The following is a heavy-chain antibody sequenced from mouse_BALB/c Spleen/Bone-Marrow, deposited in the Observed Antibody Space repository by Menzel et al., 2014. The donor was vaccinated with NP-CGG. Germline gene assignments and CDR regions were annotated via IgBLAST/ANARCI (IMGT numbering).Heavy chain of an antibody. J-gene: IGHJ2*01. CDR2: IRLKSNNYAT. Sequence: EVKLVESGGGLVQPGGSMKPSCVASGFTFSNYWMNWVRQSPEKGLEWIAEIRLKSNNYATQYAESVKGRFAISRDDSKSSVYLQMDNLRAEDSGIYYCVTYFDYWGQGTTLTVSS. CDR1: GFTFSNYW. CDR3: VTYFDY. D-gene: IGHD2-1*01. V-gene: IGHV6-6*02.